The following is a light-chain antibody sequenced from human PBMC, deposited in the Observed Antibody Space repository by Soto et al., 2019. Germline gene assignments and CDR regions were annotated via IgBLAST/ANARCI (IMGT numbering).Light chain of an antibody. V-gene: IGKV1-39*01. J-gene: IGKJ2*03. CDR3: QQTFSPPMYS. CDR1: QVINTY. Sequence: DIQMTQSPSSLSASAGDRVTITCRASQVINTYLNWYQHKPGKAPRLLIYAAASLQSGVPSRFSGSGSGTDFTLTINSLQPEDIGTYFCQQTFSPPMYSFGQVTKLEIK. CDR2: AAA.